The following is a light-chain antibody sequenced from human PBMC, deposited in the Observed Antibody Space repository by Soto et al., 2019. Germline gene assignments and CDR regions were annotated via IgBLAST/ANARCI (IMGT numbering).Light chain of an antibody. CDR2: DVS. Sequence: AIQLTQSPSSLSASVGDRVTITCRASQDIRGALAWYQQKPGKAPKFLIFDVSTLQSGVPSRFSGSGSGTDFTLTISSLQTEDFGTYYCQQFNTYPITFGQGTRLEI. V-gene: IGKV1-13*02. J-gene: IGKJ5*01. CDR1: QDIRGA. CDR3: QQFNTYPIT.